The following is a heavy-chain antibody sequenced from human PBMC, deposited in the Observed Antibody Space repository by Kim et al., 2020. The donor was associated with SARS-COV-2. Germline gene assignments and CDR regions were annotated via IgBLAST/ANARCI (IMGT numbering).Heavy chain of an antibody. D-gene: IGHD3-3*01. CDR1: GFTFDDYA. CDR3: AKDMRGSVLRFLEWLWGFDY. CDR2: ISGDGGST. V-gene: IGHV3-43*02. Sequence: GGSLRLSCAASGFTFDDYAMHWVRQAPGKGLEWVSLISGDGGSTYYADSVKGRFTISRDNSKNSLYLQMNSLRTEDTALYYCAKDMRGSVLRFLEWLWGFDYWGQGTLVTVSS. J-gene: IGHJ4*02.